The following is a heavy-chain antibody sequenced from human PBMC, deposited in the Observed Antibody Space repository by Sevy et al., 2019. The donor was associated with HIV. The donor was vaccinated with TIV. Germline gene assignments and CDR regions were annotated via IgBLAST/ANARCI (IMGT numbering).Heavy chain of an antibody. V-gene: IGHV4-59*08. D-gene: IGHD4-17*01. Sequence: SETLSLTCTVSGGSISSYYWSWIRQPPGKGLEWIGYIYYSGSTNYNPSPKSRVTISVDTSKNQFSLKLSSVTAADTAVYYCATLLPNTVTTRKNNGYFDYWGQGTLVTVSS. CDR2: IYYSGST. CDR3: ATLLPNTVTTRKNNGYFDY. CDR1: GGSISSYY. J-gene: IGHJ4*02.